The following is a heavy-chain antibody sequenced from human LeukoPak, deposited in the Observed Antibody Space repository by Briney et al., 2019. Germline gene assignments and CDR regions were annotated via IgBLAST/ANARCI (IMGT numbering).Heavy chain of an antibody. J-gene: IGHJ5*02. CDR2: IYHSGST. D-gene: IGHD6-19*01. CDR3: ARDQQYSSGWYNWFDP. V-gene: IGHV4-4*02. Sequence: PSETLSLTCAVSGGSISSSNWWSWVRQPPGKGLEWIGEIYHSGSTNYNPSLKSRVTISAGKSKNQFSLKLSSVTAADTAVYYCARDQQYSSGWYNWFDPWGQGTLVTVSS. CDR1: GGSISSSNW.